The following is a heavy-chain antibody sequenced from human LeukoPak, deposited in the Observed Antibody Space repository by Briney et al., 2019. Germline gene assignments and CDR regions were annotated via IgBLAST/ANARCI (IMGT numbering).Heavy chain of an antibody. CDR3: ARGGEYSSSTGDYFDY. CDR1: GYTFTCYD. J-gene: IGHJ4*02. V-gene: IGHV1-8*01. CDR2: MNPNSGNT. D-gene: IGHD6-6*01. Sequence: ASVKVSCKASGYTFTCYDINWVRQATGQGLEWMGWMNPNSGNTGYAQKFQGRVTMTRNTSISTAYMELSSLRSEDTAVYYCARGGEYSSSTGDYFDYWGQGTLVTVSS.